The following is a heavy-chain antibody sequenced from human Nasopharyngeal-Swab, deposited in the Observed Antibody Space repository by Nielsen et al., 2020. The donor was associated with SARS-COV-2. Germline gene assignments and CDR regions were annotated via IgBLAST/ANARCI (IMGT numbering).Heavy chain of an antibody. CDR1: GGTFSSYG. Sequence: SVKASCKASGGTFSSYGISWVRQAPGQGLEWMGGIIPILGITNYAQKFQGRVTITADKSTSTAYMELSSLRSEDTAVYYCVKGPPAVIHYFDYWGQGTLVTVSS. D-gene: IGHD2-21*01. CDR3: VKGPPAVIHYFDY. J-gene: IGHJ4*02. CDR2: IIPILGIT. V-gene: IGHV1-69*10.